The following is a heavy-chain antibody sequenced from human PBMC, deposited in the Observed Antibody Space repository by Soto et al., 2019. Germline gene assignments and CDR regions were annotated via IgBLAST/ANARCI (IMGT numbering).Heavy chain of an antibody. D-gene: IGHD3-22*01. CDR1: GYTFTSYG. Sequence: ASVKVSCKXSGYTFTSYGISWVRQAPGQGLEWMGRISAYNGNTNYAQKLQGRVTMTTDTSTSTAYMELRSLRSDDTAVYYCARDYYDSSGPELDYWGQGTLVTVSS. V-gene: IGHV1-18*04. CDR3: ARDYYDSSGPELDY. J-gene: IGHJ4*02. CDR2: ISAYNGNT.